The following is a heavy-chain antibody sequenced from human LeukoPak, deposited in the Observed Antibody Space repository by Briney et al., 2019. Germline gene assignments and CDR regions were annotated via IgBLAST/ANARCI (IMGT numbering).Heavy chain of an antibody. J-gene: IGHJ4*02. V-gene: IGHV3-30-3*01. Sequence: GRPLSLSCAASGFTFNEYAIHWVRQAPGKGLEWVAVVSSDGINKYYADSVKGRFTISRDNSKNTLYLQMNSLRPEDTAVYYCAREKDYGDYIDFWGQGTLVAVSS. D-gene: IGHD4-17*01. CDR3: AREKDYGDYIDF. CDR2: VSSDGINK. CDR1: GFTFNEYA.